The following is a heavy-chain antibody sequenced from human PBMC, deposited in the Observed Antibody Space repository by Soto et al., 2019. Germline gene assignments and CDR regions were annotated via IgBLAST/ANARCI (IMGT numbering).Heavy chain of an antibody. V-gene: IGHV3-30-3*01. D-gene: IGHD3-10*01. CDR3: ARDFTMVRGVMGSYYYYGMDV. Sequence: GGSLRLSCAASGFTFSSYAMHWVRQAPGKGLEWVAVISYDGSNKYYADSVKGRFTISRDNSKNTLYLQMNSLRAEDTAVYYCARDFTMVRGVMGSYYYYGMDVWGQGTTVTVSS. CDR1: GFTFSSYA. J-gene: IGHJ6*02. CDR2: ISYDGSNK.